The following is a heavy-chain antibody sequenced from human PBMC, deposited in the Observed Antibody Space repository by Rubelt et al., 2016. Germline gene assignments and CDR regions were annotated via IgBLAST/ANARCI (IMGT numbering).Heavy chain of an antibody. CDR2: INQEGSQK. Sequence: WVANINQEGSQKYYVDSVKGLFTISRDNDKSSMYLEMNSLRADDTAVYYCSRAMDVWGKGITATVAS. J-gene: IGHJ6*03. CDR3: SRAMDV. V-gene: IGHV3-7*04.